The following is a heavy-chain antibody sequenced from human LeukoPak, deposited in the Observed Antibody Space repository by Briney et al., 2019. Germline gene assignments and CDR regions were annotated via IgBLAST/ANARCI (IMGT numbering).Heavy chain of an antibody. D-gene: IGHD3-10*01. CDR2: IRYDGSNK. V-gene: IGHV3-30*02. CDR1: GFTFSSYG. CDR3: AKDRYYGSGRRNWFDP. J-gene: IGHJ5*02. Sequence: PGGSLRLSCAASGFTFSSYGMHWVRQAPGKGLEWVAFIRYDGSNKYYADSVKGRFTISRDNSKNTLYLQMNSLRAEDTAVYYCAKDRYYGSGRRNWFDPWGQGTLVTVSS.